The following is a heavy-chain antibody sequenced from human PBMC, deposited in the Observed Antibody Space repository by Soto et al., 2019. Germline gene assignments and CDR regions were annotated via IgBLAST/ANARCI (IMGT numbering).Heavy chain of an antibody. Sequence: QVQLVDSGGGVVQPGRSLRLSCAASGFTVSNYGMTWIRQAPGKGLEWVAHIWVDGSNSNYADSVKGRFTISRDNSRNTLYLQKDSLRAEETAVYSCVRDDTYGSVTSYCHSWFEPWGHVTLVTVSS. D-gene: IGHD3-10*01. J-gene: IGHJ5*02. CDR3: VRDDTYGSVTSYCHSWFEP. V-gene: IGHV3-33*01. CDR2: IWVDGSNS. CDR1: GFTVSNYG.